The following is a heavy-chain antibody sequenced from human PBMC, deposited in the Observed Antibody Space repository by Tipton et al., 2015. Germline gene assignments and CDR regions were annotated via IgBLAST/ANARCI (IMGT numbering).Heavy chain of an antibody. Sequence: TLSLTCNVSGDSIMSYYWSWIRQTPGKGLEWIGEINHGGSSNYKTSLNSRVSVSVDTSKNQFSLRVSSVTAADTAVYYCARGAGNSSTWDFDYWGQGSLVSVSS. V-gene: IGHV4-34*01. CDR1: GDSIMSYY. J-gene: IGHJ4*02. CDR2: INHGGSS. D-gene: IGHD6-13*01. CDR3: ARGAGNSSTWDFDY.